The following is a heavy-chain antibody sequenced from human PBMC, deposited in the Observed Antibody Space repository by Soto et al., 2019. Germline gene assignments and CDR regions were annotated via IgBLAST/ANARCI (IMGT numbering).Heavy chain of an antibody. Sequence: QVQLVESGGGVVQPGGSLKLSCAASGFNFNHFALNWVRQAPGKGPEWVAVISYDGLKKFYADSVKGRFTISRDTSTDTVSRQMNDLRVEDTSVYYCARDGCSGTACYLQHWGQGTLVTVSS. V-gene: IGHV3-30-3*01. CDR2: ISYDGLKK. J-gene: IGHJ1*01. CDR3: ARDGCSGTACYLQH. CDR1: GFNFNHFA. D-gene: IGHD5-12*01.